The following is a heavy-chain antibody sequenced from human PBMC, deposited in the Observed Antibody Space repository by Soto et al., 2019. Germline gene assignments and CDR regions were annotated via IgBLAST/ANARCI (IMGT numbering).Heavy chain of an antibody. CDR3: AKDAVYGSGSYYNDFFFDY. D-gene: IGHD3-10*01. CDR1: GFTFSSYW. V-gene: IGHV3-7*01. Sequence: GGSLRLSCAASGFTFSSYWMSWVRQAPGKGLEWVANIKQDGSEKYYVDSVKGRFTISRDNAKNSLYLQMNSLRAEDTAVYYCAKDAVYGSGSYYNDFFFDYWGQGTLVTVSS. J-gene: IGHJ4*02. CDR2: IKQDGSEK.